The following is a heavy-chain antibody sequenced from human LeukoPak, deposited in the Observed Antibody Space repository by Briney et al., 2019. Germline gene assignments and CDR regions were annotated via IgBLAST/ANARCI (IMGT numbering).Heavy chain of an antibody. CDR3: ARVGQVVPAAKKEFDP. CDR2: INHSGST. CDR1: GGSFSGYY. Sequence: SETLSLTCAVYGGSFSGYYWGWIRQPPGKGLEWIGEINHSGSTNYNPSLKSRVTISVDTSKNQFSLKLSSVTAADTAVYYCARVGQVVPAAKKEFDPWGQGTLVTVSS. D-gene: IGHD2-2*01. V-gene: IGHV4-34*01. J-gene: IGHJ5*02.